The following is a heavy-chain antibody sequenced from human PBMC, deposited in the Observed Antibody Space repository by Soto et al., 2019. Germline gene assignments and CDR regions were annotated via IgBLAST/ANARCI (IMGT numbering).Heavy chain of an antibody. Sequence: ASVKVSCKASGYTFTSYGISWVRQAPGQGLEWMGWISAYNGNTNYAQKLQGRVTMTTDTSTSTAYMELRSLRSDDTAVYYCARDYRLGDILTDHDAFDIWGQGTMVTGSS. D-gene: IGHD3-9*01. CDR3: ARDYRLGDILTDHDAFDI. CDR1: GYTFTSYG. V-gene: IGHV1-18*01. CDR2: ISAYNGNT. J-gene: IGHJ3*02.